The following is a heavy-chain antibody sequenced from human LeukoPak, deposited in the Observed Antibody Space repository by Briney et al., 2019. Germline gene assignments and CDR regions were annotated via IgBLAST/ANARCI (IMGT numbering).Heavy chain of an antibody. D-gene: IGHD6-19*01. Sequence: ASVKVSCKASGYTFISYGISWVRQAPGQGLEWMGWISSHNGYTKYALKFQGRVTMTTDTSMSTAYMELGSLRSDDTAVYYCARRRAVAGVNWFDPWGQGTLVTVSS. CDR1: GYTFISYG. CDR3: ARRRAVAGVNWFDP. CDR2: ISSHNGYT. J-gene: IGHJ5*02. V-gene: IGHV1-18*01.